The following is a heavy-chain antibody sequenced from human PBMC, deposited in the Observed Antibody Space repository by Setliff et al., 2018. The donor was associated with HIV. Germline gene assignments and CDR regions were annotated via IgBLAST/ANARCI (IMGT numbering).Heavy chain of an antibody. Sequence: LRLSCAASGFTFSSYSMNWVRQAPGKGLQWVSYISSSSNTKYYADSVKGRFTISRDNAKSTLYLQMNSLRAEDTATYYCARGRRDCSSGSCYGPYYMDVWGKGTTVTSP. J-gene: IGHJ6*03. D-gene: IGHD2-15*01. CDR1: GFTFSSYS. V-gene: IGHV3-48*04. CDR3: ARGRRDCSSGSCYGPYYMDV. CDR2: ISSSSNTK.